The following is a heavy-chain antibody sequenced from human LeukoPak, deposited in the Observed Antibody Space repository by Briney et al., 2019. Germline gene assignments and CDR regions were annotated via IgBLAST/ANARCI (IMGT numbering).Heavy chain of an antibody. Sequence: GGSLRLSCAASGFTFSSYAMHWVRQAPGKGLEGVAVISYDGSNKYYADSVKARFTIYRDNSKNTLYLQMNSLRAEDTAVYYCARDGDTAMSRRFFDYWGQGTLVTVSS. D-gene: IGHD5-18*01. V-gene: IGHV3-30*04. CDR1: GFTFSSYA. CDR2: ISYDGSNK. J-gene: IGHJ4*02. CDR3: ARDGDTAMSRRFFDY.